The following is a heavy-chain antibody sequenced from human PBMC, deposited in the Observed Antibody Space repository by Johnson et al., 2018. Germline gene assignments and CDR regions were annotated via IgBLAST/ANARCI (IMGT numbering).Heavy chain of an antibody. CDR3: AARGAPVTIDYDYGMDV. CDR2: IIPIFGTT. CDR1: GGTFSSYA. D-gene: IGHD4-17*01. Sequence: QVQLVQSGAEVKKPGSSVKVSCKASGGTFSSYAISWVRQAPGQGLEWMGGIIPIFGTTNYAQKFQERVTITRDMSTSTAYMELSSLRSEDTAVYSCAARGAPVTIDYDYGMDVWGQGTTVTVSS. V-gene: IGHV1-69*05. J-gene: IGHJ6*02.